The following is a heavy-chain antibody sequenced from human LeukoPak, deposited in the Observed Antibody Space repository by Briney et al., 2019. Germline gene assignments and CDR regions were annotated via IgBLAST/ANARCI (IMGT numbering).Heavy chain of an antibody. V-gene: IGHV4-39*01. CDR2: IYYSGST. Sequence: PSETPSLTCTVSGGSISSSSYYWGWIRQPPGKGLEWIGSIYYSGSTYYNPSLKSRVTISVDTSKNQFSLKLSSVTAADTAVYYCASSFGLRFLEWPIDYWGQGTLVTVSS. J-gene: IGHJ4*02. CDR3: ASSFGLRFLEWPIDY. CDR1: GGSISSSSYY. D-gene: IGHD3-3*01.